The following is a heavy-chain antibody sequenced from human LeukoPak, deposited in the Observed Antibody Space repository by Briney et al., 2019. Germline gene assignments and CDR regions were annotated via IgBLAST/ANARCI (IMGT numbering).Heavy chain of an antibody. CDR1: GDSIISDY. V-gene: IGHV4-4*07. J-gene: IGHJ3*02. CDR3: ATTTSILAFDT. D-gene: IGHD3-3*01. CDR2: IYSTGST. Sequence: AQTLSLTCTVSGDSIISDYCNWIRQPAGKGLEYIGRIYSTGSTNYNPSLKSRVTMSVDTSKNHFSLKLSSVTAADTTVYYCATTTSILAFDTWGQGTMVTVSS.